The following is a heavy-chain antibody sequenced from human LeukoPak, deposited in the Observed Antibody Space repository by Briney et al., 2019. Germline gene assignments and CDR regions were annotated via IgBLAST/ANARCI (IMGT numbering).Heavy chain of an antibody. V-gene: IGHV1-2*06. D-gene: IGHD4-17*01. CDR2: INPNSGDT. CDR1: GYTFTGYY. CDR3: ANLMTTETAGPFDY. Sequence: ASVTVSCTASGYTFTGYYMHWVRQAPGQGLEWMGRINPNSGDTNFAQEFQGRVTMTRDTSLSTAYMELSRLRSDDTAVYYCANLMTTETAGPFDYWGQGTLVTVSS. J-gene: IGHJ4*02.